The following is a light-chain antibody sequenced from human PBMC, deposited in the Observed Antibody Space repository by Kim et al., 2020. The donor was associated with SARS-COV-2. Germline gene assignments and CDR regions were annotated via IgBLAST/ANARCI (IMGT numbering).Light chain of an antibody. V-gene: IGLV3-21*03. CDR3: QVWDSSIDQVG. CDR2: DNS. J-gene: IGLJ2*01. CDR1: NIGNKV. Sequence: SYELTQPPSVSVAPGKTARITCGGNNIGNKVVHWYQQKPGQAPVLVVYDNSDRPSGIPERFSGSNSGYTATLTISRVEAGDEADYYCQVWDSSIDQVGFGGGTQLTVL.